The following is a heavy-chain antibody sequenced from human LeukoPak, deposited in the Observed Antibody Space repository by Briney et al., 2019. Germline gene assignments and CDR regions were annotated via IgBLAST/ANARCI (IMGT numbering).Heavy chain of an antibody. Sequence: PGGSLRLSCAASGFTFSYYWMHWVRQAPGKGLVWVSHINSDGSSTTYADSVKGRFTISRDNAKNTLYLQMNNLRAEDTAVYYCTDPLGDAFDFWGQGTMVTVAS. V-gene: IGHV3-74*01. CDR3: TDPLGDAFDF. CDR1: GFTFSYYW. CDR2: INSDGSST. J-gene: IGHJ3*01. D-gene: IGHD3-3*01.